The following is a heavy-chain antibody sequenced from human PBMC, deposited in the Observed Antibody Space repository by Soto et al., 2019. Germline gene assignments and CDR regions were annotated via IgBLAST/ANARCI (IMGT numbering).Heavy chain of an antibody. CDR3: ARGWGRIFDY. D-gene: IGHD7-27*01. Sequence: QVQLQQWGAGLLKPSETLSLTCAVYGGSFSGYYWSWIRQPPGKGLEWIGEINHSGSTNYNPSLXSXVXTXLDTSKNQSSRKLSSVTAADTAVYYWARGWGRIFDYWGQGTLVTVSS. CDR1: GGSFSGYY. CDR2: INHSGST. V-gene: IGHV4-34*01. J-gene: IGHJ4*02.